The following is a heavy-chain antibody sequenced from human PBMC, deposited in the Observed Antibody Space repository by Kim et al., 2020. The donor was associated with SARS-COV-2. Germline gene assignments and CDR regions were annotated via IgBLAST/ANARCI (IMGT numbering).Heavy chain of an antibody. CDR1: GDSVSSSSSA. Sequence: SQTLSLTCAISGDSVSSSSSAWNWIRQSPSRGLEWLGRTYYRSKWISDYAVSVKSRITISPDTSKNQFSLQLNSVTPEDTAVYYCTRNLRPDFDYWGQGTLVSVSS. CDR3: TRNLRPDFDY. CDR2: TYYRSKWIS. J-gene: IGHJ4*02. D-gene: IGHD5-12*01. V-gene: IGHV6-1*01.